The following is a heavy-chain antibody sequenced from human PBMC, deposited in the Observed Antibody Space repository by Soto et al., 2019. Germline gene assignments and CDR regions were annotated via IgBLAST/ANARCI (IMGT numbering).Heavy chain of an antibody. CDR1: GYTFTSYD. V-gene: IGHV1-8*01. D-gene: IGHD6-13*01. CDR3: ARSFVYRRRWYINWFDT. J-gene: IGHJ5*02. Sequence: ASVKVSCKASGYTFTSYDINWVRQATGQGLEWMGWMNPNSGNTGYAQKFQGRVTMTRNTSISTAYMELSSLRSEDTAVYYCARSFVYRRRWYINWFDTWGQGTLVTVSS. CDR2: MNPNSGNT.